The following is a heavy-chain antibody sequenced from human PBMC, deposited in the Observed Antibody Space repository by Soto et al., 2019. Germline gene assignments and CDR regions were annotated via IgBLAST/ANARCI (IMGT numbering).Heavy chain of an antibody. CDR1: GFTFSRYW. J-gene: IGHJ5*02. Sequence: EVQLVESGGGLVQPGGSLRLSCAASGFTFSRYWMHWVRQAPGKGLMGVSRINSDVAITNYADSVKGRVTISRDNARNTVYLHMTSLRAEEMGACYRARDVIGFTVDPWGQGPMVLVSS. CDR2: INSDVAIT. D-gene: IGHD2-21*01. V-gene: IGHV3-74*01. CDR3: ARDVIGFTVDP.